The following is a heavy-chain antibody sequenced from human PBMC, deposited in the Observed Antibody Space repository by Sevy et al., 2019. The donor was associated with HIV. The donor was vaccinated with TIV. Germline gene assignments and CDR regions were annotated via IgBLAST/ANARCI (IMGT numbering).Heavy chain of an antibody. CDR3: ARDSARVIVPTAGFDS. D-gene: IGHD1-1*01. J-gene: IGHJ5*01. Sequence: GGSLRLSCSASGFTFRSFSMHWVRQAPGKGLEWVAAIWYDGRTKQYADSVKGRFTSSRDNSKNMLSLEMNSLRAEDTGLYSSARDSARVIVPTAGFDSWGQGTVVTVSS. V-gene: IGHV3-33*01. CDR1: GFTFRSFS. CDR2: IWYDGRTK.